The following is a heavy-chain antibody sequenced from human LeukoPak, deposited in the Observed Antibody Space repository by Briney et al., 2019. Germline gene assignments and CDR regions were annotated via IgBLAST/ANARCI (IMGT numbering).Heavy chain of an antibody. Sequence: PSETLSLTCTVSGGSISSYYWSWFRQTPGKGPEWIGCIYYSGSTKYNPSLKSRVTISVDRSKNQFSLKLNSVTAADTAVYYCARYWGVQLWPHWYFDLWGRGSLVTVSS. CDR1: GGSISSYY. CDR3: ARYWGVQLWPHWYFDL. J-gene: IGHJ2*01. D-gene: IGHD5-18*01. V-gene: IGHV4-59*01. CDR2: IYYSGST.